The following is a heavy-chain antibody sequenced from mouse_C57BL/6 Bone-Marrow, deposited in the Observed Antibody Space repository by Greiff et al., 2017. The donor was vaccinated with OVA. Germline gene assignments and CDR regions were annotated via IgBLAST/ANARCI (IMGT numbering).Heavy chain of an antibody. CDR3: ARYYYGPFDY. J-gene: IGHJ2*01. D-gene: IGHD1-1*01. CDR1: GFSLTSYG. V-gene: IGHV2-2*01. CDR2: IWRGGST. Sequence: QVQLKESGPGLVQPSQSLSITCTVSGFSLTSYGVHWVRQSPGKGLEWLGVIWRGGSTDYNAAFITRLSICKDNSKSQVFFKMIRLQDDDTAIYSSARYYYGPFDYWGQGTTLTVSS.